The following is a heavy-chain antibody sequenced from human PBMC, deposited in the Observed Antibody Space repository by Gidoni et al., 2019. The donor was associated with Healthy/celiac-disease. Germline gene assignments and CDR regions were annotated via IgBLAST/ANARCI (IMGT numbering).Heavy chain of an antibody. J-gene: IGHJ6*02. CDR3: AKIPDFWSGYYAYYYYGMDV. CDR1: GFTFSSYG. D-gene: IGHD3-3*01. Sequence: QVQLVESGGGVVQPGRFLRLSCAASGFTFSSYGMHWVRQAPGKGLEWVAVISYDGSNNYYADSVKGRFTISRDNSKNTLYLQMNSLRAEDTAVYYCAKIPDFWSGYYAYYYYGMDVWGQGTTVTVSS. V-gene: IGHV3-30*18. CDR2: ISYDGSNN.